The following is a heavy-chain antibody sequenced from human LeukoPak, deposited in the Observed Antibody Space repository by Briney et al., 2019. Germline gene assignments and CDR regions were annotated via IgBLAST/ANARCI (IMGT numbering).Heavy chain of an antibody. Sequence: PGGSLRLSCAAYGFTFDGYGMCWVRQAPGKGLEWVSGITWNSDDMAYADSVKGRFTISRDNAKNCLYLQMNSLRVEDTALYYCTKVTDWRTGFDYWGQGTLVTVSS. CDR1: GFTFDGYG. D-gene: IGHD3-9*01. CDR2: ITWNSDDM. J-gene: IGHJ4*02. CDR3: TKVTDWRTGFDY. V-gene: IGHV3-9*01.